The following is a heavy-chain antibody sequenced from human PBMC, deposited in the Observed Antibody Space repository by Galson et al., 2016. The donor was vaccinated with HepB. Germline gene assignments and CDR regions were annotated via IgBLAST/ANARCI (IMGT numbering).Heavy chain of an antibody. V-gene: IGHV3-30*03. CDR2: ISYDGNNK. Sequence: SLRLSCAASGFTFSSHSMHWVRQAPGKGLEWVAVISYDGNNKYYADSVKGRFTTSRDNSKNTLYLQMNSLRVEDTAVYYCARDFTGEKDSWGQGTLVTVSS. CDR1: GFTFSSHS. D-gene: IGHD7-27*01. CDR3: ARDFTGEKDS. J-gene: IGHJ4*02.